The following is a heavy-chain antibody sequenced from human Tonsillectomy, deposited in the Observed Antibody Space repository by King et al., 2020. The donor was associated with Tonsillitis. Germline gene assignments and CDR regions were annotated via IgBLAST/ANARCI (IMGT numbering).Heavy chain of an antibody. J-gene: IGHJ4*02. CDR1: GFTFSGSV. CDR3: STKNDD. V-gene: IGHV3-73*02. Sequence: VQLVESGGGLVQPGGSLKLSCAVSGFTFSGSVMHWVRQASGKGLEWVGRIRSKANNYATAYTASVKGRFTISRDDSKNTAYLQMNSLKTEDTAVYYCSTKNDDWGQGTLVTVSS. CDR2: IRSKANNYAT.